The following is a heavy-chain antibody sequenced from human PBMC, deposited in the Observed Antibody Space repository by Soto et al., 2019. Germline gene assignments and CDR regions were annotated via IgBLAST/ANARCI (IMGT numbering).Heavy chain of an antibody. CDR1: WFTFTRYS. J-gene: IGHJ4*02. CDR2: INSTTNYI. V-gene: IGHV3-21*06. CDR3: ARESEDLTSNFDY. Sequence: GGSLRLSCSASWFTFTRYSMNWVRQAPGKGLEWVSSINSTTNYIYYGDSMKGRFTISRDNAKNSLYLEMNSLRAEDTAVYYCARESEDLTSNFDYWGQGTLVTVSS.